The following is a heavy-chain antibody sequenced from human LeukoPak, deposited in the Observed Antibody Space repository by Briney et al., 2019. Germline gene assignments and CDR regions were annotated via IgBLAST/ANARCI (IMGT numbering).Heavy chain of an antibody. CDR3: ASLRAAGTIDY. CDR1: GGSISSYY. CDR2: IYTSGST. D-gene: IGHD6-13*01. Sequence: SETLSLTCTVSGGSISSYYWSWIRQPAGKGLEWIGHIYTSGSTNYNPSLKGRVTMSVDTSKNQFSLKLSSVTAADTAVYYCASLRAAGTIDYWGQGTLVTVSS. V-gene: IGHV4-4*07. J-gene: IGHJ4*02.